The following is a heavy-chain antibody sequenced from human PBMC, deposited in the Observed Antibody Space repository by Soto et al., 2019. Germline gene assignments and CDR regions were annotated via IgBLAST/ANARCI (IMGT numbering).Heavy chain of an antibody. CDR1: GFSVSTSH. Sequence: GGSLRLSCAAAGFSVSTSHISWVRQAPGKGLEWVSYISSSSSYTNYADSVKGRFTISRDNAKNSLYLQMNSLRAEDSAVYYCARPSSFFDSYYFAYWGQGTPVTVSS. CDR2: ISSSSSYT. J-gene: IGHJ4*02. D-gene: IGHD3-9*01. CDR3: ARPSSFFDSYYFAY. V-gene: IGHV3-11*03.